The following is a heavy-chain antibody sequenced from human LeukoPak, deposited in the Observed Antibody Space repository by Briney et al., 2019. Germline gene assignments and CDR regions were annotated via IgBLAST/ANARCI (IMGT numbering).Heavy chain of an antibody. J-gene: IGHJ4*02. Sequence: GRSLRLSCAASGFTFSSYAMHWVRQAPGKGLEWVAVISYDGSNKYYADSVKGRLTISRDNSKNSLYLQMNSLRAEDTAVYYCARDRLAVAELDYWGQGTLVTVSS. CDR1: GFTFSSYA. CDR2: ISYDGSNK. V-gene: IGHV3-30-3*01. D-gene: IGHD6-19*01. CDR3: ARDRLAVAELDY.